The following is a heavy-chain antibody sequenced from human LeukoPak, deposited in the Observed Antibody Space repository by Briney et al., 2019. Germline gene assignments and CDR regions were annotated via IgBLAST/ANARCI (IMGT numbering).Heavy chain of an antibody. CDR1: GFTFSSYG. D-gene: IGHD2-15*01. CDR3: ARDYCSGGSCYCSA. V-gene: IGHV3-33*01. Sequence: GGSLRPSCAASGFTFSSYGMHWVRQAPGKGLEWVAVIWYDGSNKYYADSVKGRFTISRDNSKNTLYLQMNSLRAEDTAVYYCARDYCSGGSCYCSAWGQGTLVTVSS. J-gene: IGHJ5*02. CDR2: IWYDGSNK.